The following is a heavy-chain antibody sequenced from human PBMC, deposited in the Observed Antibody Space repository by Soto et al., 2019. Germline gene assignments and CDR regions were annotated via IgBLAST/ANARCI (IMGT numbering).Heavy chain of an antibody. CDR1: GYTFTGYY. J-gene: IGHJ6*02. V-gene: IGHV1-2*04. CDR2: INPNSGGT. CDR3: AREWFGELYPDYGMDV. D-gene: IGHD3-10*01. Sequence: SVNLYCKAAGYTFTGYYMHWVRQAPGQGLEWMGWINPNSGGTNYAQKFQGWVTMTRDTSISTAYMELSRLRSDDTAVYYCAREWFGELYPDYGMDVWGQGTTVTVS.